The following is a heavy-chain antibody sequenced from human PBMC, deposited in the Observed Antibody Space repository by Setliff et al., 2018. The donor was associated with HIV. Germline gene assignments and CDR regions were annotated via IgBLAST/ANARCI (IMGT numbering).Heavy chain of an antibody. V-gene: IGHV7-4-1*02. CDR1: GYTFINYA. CDR3: ARALYGDYGGDLNWLDP. J-gene: IGHJ5*02. Sequence: ASVKVSCKASGYTFINYAMNWVRQAPGQGLEWMGWINTLTGSPTHAQAFTGRFVFSVDTSVTTAYLQISGLKADDTAVYYCARALYGDYGGDLNWLDPWGQGTLVTVSS. D-gene: IGHD4-17*01. CDR2: INTLTGSP.